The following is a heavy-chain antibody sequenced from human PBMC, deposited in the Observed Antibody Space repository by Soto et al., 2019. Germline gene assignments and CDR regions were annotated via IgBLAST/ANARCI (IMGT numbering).Heavy chain of an antibody. J-gene: IGHJ4*02. Sequence: GGSLRLSCAASGFTFSSYAMSWVRQAPGKGLEWVSAISGSGGSTYYADSVKGRFTISRDNSKNTLYLQMNSLRAEDTAVYYCAKDRKLYYYDSSGYYFDYWGQGTLVTVSS. CDR1: GFTFSSYA. CDR3: AKDRKLYYYDSSGYYFDY. V-gene: IGHV3-23*01. CDR2: ISGSGGST. D-gene: IGHD3-22*01.